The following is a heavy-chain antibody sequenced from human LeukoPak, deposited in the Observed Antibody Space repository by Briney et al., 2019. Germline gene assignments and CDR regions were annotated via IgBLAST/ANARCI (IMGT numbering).Heavy chain of an antibody. CDR2: IYTSGST. J-gene: IGHJ4*02. D-gene: IGHD3-3*01. Sequence: PSETLSLTCTVSGGSISSYYCSWIRQPAGKGLEWIGRIYTSGSTNYNPSLKSRVTMSADTSKNQFSLKLSSVTAADTAVYYCARGDDFWSGYYNYRGQGTLVTVSS. CDR3: ARGDDFWSGYYNY. V-gene: IGHV4-4*07. CDR1: GGSISSYY.